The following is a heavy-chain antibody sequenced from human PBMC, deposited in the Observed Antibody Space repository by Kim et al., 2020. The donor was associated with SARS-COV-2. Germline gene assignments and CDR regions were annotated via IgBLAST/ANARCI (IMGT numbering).Heavy chain of an antibody. V-gene: IGHV4-34*01. D-gene: IGHD3-22*01. CDR3: ARDERHTHYSDSIRWDYY. CDR1: GGSFSGYY. CDR2: INHSGST. Sequence: SETLSLTCAVYGGSFSGYYWSWIRQPPGKGLEWIGEINHSGSTNYNPSLKSRVTISVDTSKNQFSLKLSSVTAADTAVYYCARDERHTHYSDSIRWDYY. J-gene: IGHJ6*01.